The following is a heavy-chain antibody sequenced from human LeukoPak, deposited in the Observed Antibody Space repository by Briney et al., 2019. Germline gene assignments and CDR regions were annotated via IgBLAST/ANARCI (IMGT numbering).Heavy chain of an antibody. D-gene: IGHD1-14*01. Sequence: GGSLRLSCAASGFSFSDYYMSWIRQAPGKGLEWVSYISSSSSYTNYADSVKGRFTISRDNAKNSLYLQMNSLRAEDTAIYYCARVTFNYFDYWGQGTLVTVSS. CDR1: GFSFSDYY. J-gene: IGHJ4*02. V-gene: IGHV3-11*06. CDR2: ISSSSSYT. CDR3: ARVTFNYFDY.